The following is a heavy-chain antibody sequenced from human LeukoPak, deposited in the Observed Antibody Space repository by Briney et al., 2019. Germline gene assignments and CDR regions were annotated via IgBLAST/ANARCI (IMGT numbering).Heavy chain of an antibody. Sequence: PSETLSLTCSVSGGSISGYYWSWIRQPPGKGLEWIGYIHYSGSTHYNPSLKSRVTISVDTSKNQFSLRLSSVTAADTAVYYCARVTGYMTEDYFDYWGQGTLITVSS. D-gene: IGHD6-13*01. CDR1: GGSISGYY. CDR3: ARVTGYMTEDYFDY. CDR2: IHYSGST. J-gene: IGHJ4*02. V-gene: IGHV4-59*01.